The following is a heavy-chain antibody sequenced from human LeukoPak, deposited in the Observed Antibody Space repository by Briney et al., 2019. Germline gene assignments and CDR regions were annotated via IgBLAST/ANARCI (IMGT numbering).Heavy chain of an antibody. CDR2: IYHSGST. V-gene: IGHV4-4*02. CDR1: GGSISSSNW. J-gene: IGHJ4*02. Sequence: SETLSLTCAVSGGSISSSNWWSWVRQPPGKGLEWIGEIYHSGSTNYNPSLKSRVTISVDKSKNQFSLKLSSVTAADTAVYYCARAYFWSDYYLDYWGQGTLVTVSS. D-gene: IGHD3-3*01. CDR3: ARAYFWSDYYLDY.